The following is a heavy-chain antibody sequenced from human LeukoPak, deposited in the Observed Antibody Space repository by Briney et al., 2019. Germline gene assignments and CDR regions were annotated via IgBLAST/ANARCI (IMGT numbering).Heavy chain of an antibody. J-gene: IGHJ4*02. Sequence: GGSLRLSCAASGFSFSIYWMHWVRQAPGKGLEWVAVISYDGSNKYYADSVKGRFTISRDNSKNTLFLQLNSLRTEDTAVYYCARESSSSYPVAYYFDSGGQEPLATVSS. CDR3: ARESSSSYPVAYYFDS. D-gene: IGHD6-6*01. CDR1: GFSFSIYW. V-gene: IGHV3-30*03. CDR2: ISYDGSNK.